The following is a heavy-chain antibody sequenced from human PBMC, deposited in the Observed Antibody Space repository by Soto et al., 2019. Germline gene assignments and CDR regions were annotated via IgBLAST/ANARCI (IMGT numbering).Heavy chain of an antibody. V-gene: IGHV4-39*01. CDR1: GGSISSSSYY. CDR3: ARRFVGATGSVDP. CDR2: IYYSGST. D-gene: IGHD1-26*01. J-gene: IGHJ5*02. Sequence: QLQLQESGPGLVKPSETLSLTCTVSGGSISSSSYYWGWIRQPPGKGLEWIGSIYYSGSTYYNPSLKSRVTISVDTSKNQFSLKLSSVTAADTAVYYCARRFVGATGSVDPWGQGTLVTVSS.